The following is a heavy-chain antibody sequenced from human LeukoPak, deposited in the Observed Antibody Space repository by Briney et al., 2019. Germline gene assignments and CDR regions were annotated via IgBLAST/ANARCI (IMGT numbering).Heavy chain of an antibody. CDR3: VRWGLYHYSGTSGDY. CDR2: ISYDGNTK. CDR1: GFTFSNFA. V-gene: IGHV3-30*04. D-gene: IGHD1-26*01. J-gene: IGHJ4*02. Sequence: GGSLRLSCAASGFTFSNFAMHWVRQAPGKGLEWVASISYDGNTKNYADSVKGRFTISRDNAESSLYLQLSSLGAEDTAVYYCVRWGLYHYSGTSGDYWGQGTLVTVSS.